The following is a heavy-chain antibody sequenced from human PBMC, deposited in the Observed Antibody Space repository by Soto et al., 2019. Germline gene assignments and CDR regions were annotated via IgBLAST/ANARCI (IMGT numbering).Heavy chain of an antibody. Sequence: SETLSLTCAVSVGSISSGGYSWSWIRQPPGKGLECIGYIYHSGSTYYNPSLKSRVTISVDRSKNEFSLKLSSVAGADTAVYYCARTVNKPWATPPSDFWGQGTLRTLSS. J-gene: IGHJ4*02. V-gene: IGHV4-30-2*01. CDR3: ARTVNKPWATPPSDF. D-gene: IGHD5-12*01. CDR2: IYHSGST. CDR1: VGSISSGGYS.